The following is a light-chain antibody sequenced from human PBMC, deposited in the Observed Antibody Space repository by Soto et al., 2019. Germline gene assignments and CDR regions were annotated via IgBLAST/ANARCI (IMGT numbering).Light chain of an antibody. V-gene: IGLV1-47*02. Sequence: QSVLTQPPSASGTPGQRVTISCSGSGSNIGSNYAYWYQQLPGTAPRLLIYNNNQRPSGVPDRFSGSKSGTSASLAISGLRSEDEADYYCAAWDGSLRGPVFGGGTKLTVL. J-gene: IGLJ2*01. CDR3: AAWDGSLRGPV. CDR2: NNN. CDR1: GSNIGSNY.